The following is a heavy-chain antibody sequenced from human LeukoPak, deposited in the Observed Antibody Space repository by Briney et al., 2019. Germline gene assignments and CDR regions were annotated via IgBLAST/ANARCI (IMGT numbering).Heavy chain of an antibody. V-gene: IGHV3-30-3*01. J-gene: IGHJ6*02. CDR3: ARSWTYYDILTGYYTLKDYYGMDV. Sequence: GGSLRLSCAASGFTFSSYAMHWVRQAPGKGLEWVAVISYDGGNKYYADSVKGRFTISRDNSKNTLYLQMNSLRAEDTAVYYCARSWTYYDILTGYYTLKDYYGMDVWGQGTTVTVSS. D-gene: IGHD3-9*01. CDR2: ISYDGGNK. CDR1: GFTFSSYA.